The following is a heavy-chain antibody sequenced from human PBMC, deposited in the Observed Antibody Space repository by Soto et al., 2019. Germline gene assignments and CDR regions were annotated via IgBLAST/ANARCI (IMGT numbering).Heavy chain of an antibody. CDR2: IYWNDDK. D-gene: IGHD4-17*01. CDR3: AHRGYGDYPRDNLFDP. J-gene: IGHJ5*02. Sequence: QITLKESGPTLVKPTQTLTLTCTFSGFSLNTGGAGVGWIRQPPGKALEWLALIYWNDDKRYSPSLKSKLTITNEASKNQVVLTMTNMDPVDTATYYCAHRGYGDYPRDNLFDPRGQGTLVSVSS. CDR1: GFSLNTGGAG. V-gene: IGHV2-5*01.